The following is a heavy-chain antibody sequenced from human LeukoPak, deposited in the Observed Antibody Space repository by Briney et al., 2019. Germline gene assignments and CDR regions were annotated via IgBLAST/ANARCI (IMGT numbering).Heavy chain of an antibody. CDR2: INHSGST. Sequence: SETLSLTRAVYGGSFSGYYWSWIRQPPGKGLEWIGEINHSGSTNYNPSLKSRVTISVDTSKNQFSLKLSSVTAADTAVYYCARGKGEWLRLAPHFDYWGQGTLVTVSS. CDR3: ARGKGEWLRLAPHFDY. CDR1: GGSFSGYY. J-gene: IGHJ4*02. V-gene: IGHV4-34*01. D-gene: IGHD5-12*01.